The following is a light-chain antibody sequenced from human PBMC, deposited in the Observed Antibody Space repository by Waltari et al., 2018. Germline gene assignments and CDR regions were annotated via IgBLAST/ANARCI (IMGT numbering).Light chain of an antibody. J-gene: IGLJ3*02. CDR3: NSFTRDNTWV. CDR2: DVN. Sequence: QSALTQPASVSGSPGQSITLPCSGTSSDVGSYNHVSWFQQHPDKAPKLIIYDVNRWPSGVSDRFSGSKSGNTASLTISGLQAEDEADYFCNSFTRDNTWVFGGGTKVTVL. V-gene: IGLV2-14*01. CDR1: SSDVGSYNH.